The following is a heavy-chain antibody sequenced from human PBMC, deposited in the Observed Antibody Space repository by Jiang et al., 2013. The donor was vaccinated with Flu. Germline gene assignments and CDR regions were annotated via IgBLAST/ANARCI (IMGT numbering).Heavy chain of an antibody. J-gene: IGHJ4*02. D-gene: IGHD3-22*01. CDR3: ARDRSEIYYYDSSGPDY. V-gene: IGHV1-2*02. CDR1: YTFTGYY. Sequence: YTFTGYYIHWVRQAPGQGLEWMGWINPNSGGTNYAQKFQGRVTMTRDTSISTAYMELSRLRSDDTAVYYCARDRSEIYYYDSSGPDYWGQGTLVTVSS. CDR2: INPNSGGT.